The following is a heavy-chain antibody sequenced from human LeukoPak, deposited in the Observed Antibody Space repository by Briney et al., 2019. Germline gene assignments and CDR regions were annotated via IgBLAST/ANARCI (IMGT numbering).Heavy chain of an antibody. CDR2: IYYSGST. CDR3: ARFSSIAAAFDY. CDR1: GGSISSYY. Sequence: SETLSLTCTVSGGSISSYYWSWIRQPPGKGLEWIGSIYYSGSTYYNPSLKSRVTISVDTSKNQFSLKLSSVTAADTAVYYCARFSSIAAAFDYWGQGTLVTVSS. V-gene: IGHV4-39*07. D-gene: IGHD6-13*01. J-gene: IGHJ4*02.